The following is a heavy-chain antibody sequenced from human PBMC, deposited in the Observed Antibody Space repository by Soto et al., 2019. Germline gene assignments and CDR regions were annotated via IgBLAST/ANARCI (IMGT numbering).Heavy chain of an antibody. V-gene: IGHV1-24*01. D-gene: IGHD2-2*01. J-gene: IGHJ4*02. CDR1: GYTFTSYD. Sequence: ASVKVSCKASGYTFTSYDINWVRQAPGKGLEWMGGFDPEDGETIYAQKFQGRVTMTEDTSTDTAYMELSSLRSEDTAVYYCATGQGLVAHRFDYWGQGTLVTVSS. CDR2: FDPEDGET. CDR3: ATGQGLVAHRFDY.